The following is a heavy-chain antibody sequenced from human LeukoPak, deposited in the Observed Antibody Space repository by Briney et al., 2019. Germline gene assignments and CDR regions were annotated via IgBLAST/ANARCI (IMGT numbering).Heavy chain of an antibody. D-gene: IGHD5-12*01. V-gene: IGHV3-23*01. Sequence: PGGSLRPSCAASGFTFSSYVMSWVRQAPGKGLEWVSAIIGSGDRTYYADSVKGRFTISRDNSKNTLDLQMNSLRAEDTAVYYCAKDPASYEYYFDYWGQGTLVTVSS. J-gene: IGHJ4*02. CDR1: GFTFSSYV. CDR2: IIGSGDRT. CDR3: AKDPASYEYYFDY.